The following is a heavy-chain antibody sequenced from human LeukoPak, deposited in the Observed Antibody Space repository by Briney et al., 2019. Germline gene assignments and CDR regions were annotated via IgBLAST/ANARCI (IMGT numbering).Heavy chain of an antibody. CDR3: ARRINDFWSGQYGYYFDY. CDR2: IYYSGST. V-gene: IGHV4-39*01. D-gene: IGHD3-3*01. Sequence: PSETPSLTCTVSGDSIISSSYYWGWIRQPPGKGLEWIGSIYYSGSTYYNSSLKSRVTISVDTSKNQFSLKLSSVTAADTAVYYCARRINDFWSGQYGYYFDYWGQGTLVTVSS. J-gene: IGHJ4*02. CDR1: GDSIISSSYY.